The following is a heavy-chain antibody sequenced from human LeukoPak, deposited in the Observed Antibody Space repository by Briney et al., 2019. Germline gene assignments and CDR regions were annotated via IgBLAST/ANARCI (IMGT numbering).Heavy chain of an antibody. J-gene: IGHJ4*02. CDR2: INSDASTT. D-gene: IGHD6-19*01. Sequence: PGGSLRLSCAASGFTFNNYWMHWVRQAPGKGPVWVSRINSDASTTNYVDSVKGRFTMSRDNAKNTLYLQMNSLRAEDTAVYHCASGSIGCYGEIWGQGTLVTVSS. CDR3: ASGSIGCYGEI. V-gene: IGHV3-74*01. CDR1: GFTFNNYW.